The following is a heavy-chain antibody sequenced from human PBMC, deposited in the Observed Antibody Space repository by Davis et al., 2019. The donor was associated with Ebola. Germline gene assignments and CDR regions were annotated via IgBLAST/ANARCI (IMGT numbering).Heavy chain of an antibody. J-gene: IGHJ2*01. CDR3: ARDRGGQYSSGWYWYFDL. CDR2: IYYSGST. D-gene: IGHD6-19*01. V-gene: IGHV4-59*01. Sequence: PSETLSLTCTVSGGPISSYYWSWIRQPPGKGLEWIGYIYYSGSTNYNPSLKSRVTISVDTSKNQFSLKLSSVTAADTAVYYCARDRGGQYSSGWYWYFDLWGRGTLVTVSS. CDR1: GGPISSYY.